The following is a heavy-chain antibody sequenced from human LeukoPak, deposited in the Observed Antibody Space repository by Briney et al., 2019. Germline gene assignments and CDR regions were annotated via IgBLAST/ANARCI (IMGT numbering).Heavy chain of an antibody. CDR1: GGSISSGGYY. CDR2: IYYSGRT. Sequence: SETLSLTCTVSGGSISSGGYYWSWIRQHPGKGLEWIGYIYYSGRTYYNSSLRGRVTISVDTSKHQFSLKLSSVTAADTAVYYCARVYYYDDSGYPFDYWGQGTLVTASS. D-gene: IGHD3-22*01. V-gene: IGHV4-31*03. J-gene: IGHJ4*02. CDR3: ARVYYYDDSGYPFDY.